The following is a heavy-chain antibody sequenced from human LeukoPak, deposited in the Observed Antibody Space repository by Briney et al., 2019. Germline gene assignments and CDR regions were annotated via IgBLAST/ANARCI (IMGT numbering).Heavy chain of an antibody. D-gene: IGHD3-10*01. CDR2: ISHSGSA. CDR3: ARDASGAPDY. Sequence: SETLSLTRSVSGYSIRSGYYWGWIRQPPGKGLEWIGSISHSGSAYYNTSLKSRVTISIDTSKNQFSLKLSSVTAADTAVYYCARDASGAPDYWGQGTLVTVSS. V-gene: IGHV4-38-2*02. J-gene: IGHJ4*02. CDR1: GYSIRSGYY.